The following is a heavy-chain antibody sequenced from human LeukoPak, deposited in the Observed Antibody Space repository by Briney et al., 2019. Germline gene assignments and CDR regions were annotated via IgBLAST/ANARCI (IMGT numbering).Heavy chain of an antibody. V-gene: IGHV1-2*02. CDR1: GYTFTGYY. D-gene: IGHD2-15*01. Sequence: GASVKVSCKASGYTFTGYYMHWVRQAPGEGLEWMGWINPNSGGTNYAQKFQGRVTMTRDTSISTAYMELSRLRSDDTAVYYCARDLKGLVAATSWFDPWGQGTLVTVSS. J-gene: IGHJ5*02. CDR2: INPNSGGT. CDR3: ARDLKGLVAATSWFDP.